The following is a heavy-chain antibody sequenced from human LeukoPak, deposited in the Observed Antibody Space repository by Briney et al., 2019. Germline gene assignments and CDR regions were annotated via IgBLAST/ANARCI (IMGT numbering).Heavy chain of an antibody. J-gene: IGHJ4*02. CDR3: ARDGGGDYRLEY. CDR1: GFTFSRNS. Sequence: PGGSLRLSCAASGFTFSRNSMNWVRQAPGRGLEWISYISSSSSTIYYADSVKGRFTISRDNAKNSLYLQMNSLRAEDMAVYYCARDGGGDYRLEYWGQGALVTVSS. D-gene: IGHD4-17*01. CDR2: ISSSSSTI. V-gene: IGHV3-48*01.